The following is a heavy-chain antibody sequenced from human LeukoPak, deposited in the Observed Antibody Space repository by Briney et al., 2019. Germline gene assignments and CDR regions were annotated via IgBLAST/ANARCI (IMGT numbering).Heavy chain of an antibody. CDR1: GFTFSSYW. CDR3: ARTGSSGWRSFDY. D-gene: IGHD6-19*01. CDR2: IKQDGSEK. J-gene: IGHJ4*02. Sequence: GGSLRLSCAASGFTFSSYWMSWVRQAPGKGLEWVANIKQDGSEKYYVGSVKGRFTISRDNAKNSLYLQMNSLRAEDTAVYYCARTGSSGWRSFDYWGQGTLVTVSS. V-gene: IGHV3-7*01.